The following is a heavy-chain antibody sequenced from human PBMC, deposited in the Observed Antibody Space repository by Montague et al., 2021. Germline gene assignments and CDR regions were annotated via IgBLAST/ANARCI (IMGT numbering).Heavy chain of an antibody. CDR2: VYQTGST. J-gene: IGHJ6*02. D-gene: IGHD2-15*01. Sequence: SETLSLTCAVSGDSINTPNWWTWVRQFPGKGLEWIREVYQTGSTNYKPSLKSRVTLSVAKSKNQFSLKMTSVTAADTAIYYCARRGGYSARQYSGWDVWGQGSTVTVSS. CDR3: ARRGGYSARQYSGWDV. CDR1: GDSINTPNW. V-gene: IGHV4-4*02.